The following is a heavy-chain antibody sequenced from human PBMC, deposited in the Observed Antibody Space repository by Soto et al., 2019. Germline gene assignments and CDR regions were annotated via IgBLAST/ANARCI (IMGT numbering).Heavy chain of an antibody. Sequence: ASVKVSCKASGYTFTSYAMHWVRQAPGQRLEWMGWINAGNGNTKYSQKFQGRVTITRDTSASTAYMELSSLRSEDTAVYYCARDFGLGIGYALDIWAQGTMVTVSS. J-gene: IGHJ3*02. CDR2: INAGNGNT. CDR1: GYTFTSYA. D-gene: IGHD7-27*01. CDR3: ARDFGLGIGYALDI. V-gene: IGHV1-3*01.